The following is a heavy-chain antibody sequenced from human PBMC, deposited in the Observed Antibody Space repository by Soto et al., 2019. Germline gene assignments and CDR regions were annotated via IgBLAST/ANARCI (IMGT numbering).Heavy chain of an antibody. CDR2: INHSGTV. V-gene: IGHV4-34*01. CDR1: GESFSHYY. J-gene: IGHJ6*02. CDR3: ARGEDTSSPYPYGMDV. Sequence: PSETLSLTCAVYGESFSHYYWTWIRQTPGTGLEWIGEINHSGTVHYNPSLKSRVTISVDTSKNQFSLNLGSVTAADRGVYYCARGEDTSSPYPYGMDVWGQGTTVTVSS. D-gene: IGHD6-6*01.